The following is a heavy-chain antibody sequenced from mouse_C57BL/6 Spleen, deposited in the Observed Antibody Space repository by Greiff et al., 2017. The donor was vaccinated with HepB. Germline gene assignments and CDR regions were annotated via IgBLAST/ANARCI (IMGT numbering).Heavy chain of an antibody. D-gene: IGHD1-1*01. CDR3: AIHYGSSFAY. Sequence: VKVVESGPGLVAPSQSLSITCAVSGFSLTSYGVDWVRQSPGKGLEWLGVIWGVGSTNYNSALKSRLSISKDNSKSQVFLKMNSLQTDDTAMYYCAIHYGSSFAYWGQGTLVTVSA. V-gene: IGHV2-6*01. J-gene: IGHJ3*01. CDR1: GFSLTSYG. CDR2: IWGVGST.